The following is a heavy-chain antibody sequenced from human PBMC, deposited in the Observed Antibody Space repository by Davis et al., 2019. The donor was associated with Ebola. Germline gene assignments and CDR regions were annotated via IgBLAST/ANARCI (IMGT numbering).Heavy chain of an antibody. CDR1: GDSFSKFT. CDR3: TKLKILTAGSRYFDP. V-gene: IGHV1-69*08. J-gene: IGHJ5*02. CDR2: IVPTFGTR. D-gene: IGHD6-13*01. Sequence: AASVKVSCKASGDSFSKFTIVWVRQAPGQGLEWMGTIVPTFGTRDYARTFQDRVTFTAEKSTTTVYLELKRLRPEDTAIYYCTKLKILTAGSRYFDPWGQGTPVTVSS.